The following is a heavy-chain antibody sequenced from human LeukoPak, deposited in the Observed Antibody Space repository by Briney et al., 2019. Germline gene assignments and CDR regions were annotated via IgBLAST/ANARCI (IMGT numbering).Heavy chain of an antibody. D-gene: IGHD6-13*01. J-gene: IGHJ4*02. CDR3: ARDRSRPNPYFDS. CDR2: IHYRGST. V-gene: IGHV4-30-4*01. Sequence: SETLFLTCTVSGDSTSNGDYYWSWIRQPPGKGLEWIGHIHYRGSTFYNPSLKSRVTMSVDTSKNQSSLKLSSVTAADTAVYYCARDRSRPNPYFDSWGQGTLVTVSS. CDR1: GDSTSNGDYY.